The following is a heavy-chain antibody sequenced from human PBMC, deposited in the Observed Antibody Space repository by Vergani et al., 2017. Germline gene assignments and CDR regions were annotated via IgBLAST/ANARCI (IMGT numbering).Heavy chain of an antibody. V-gene: IGHV1-2*02. D-gene: IGHD1-14*01. Sequence: QVQLVQSGAEVQKPGASVKVSCKASGYTFTGYYMHWARQAPGQGLEWMGWINPNSGGTNYAQKFQGRVTMTRDTSISTAYMELSRLRSDDTAVYYCARRPSNRNWYFDLWGRGTLVTVSS. CDR3: ARRPSNRNWYFDL. CDR1: GYTFTGYY. J-gene: IGHJ2*01. CDR2: INPNSGGT.